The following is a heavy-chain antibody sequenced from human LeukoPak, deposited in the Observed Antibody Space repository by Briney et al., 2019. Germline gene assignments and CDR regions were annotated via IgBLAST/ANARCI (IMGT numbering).Heavy chain of an antibody. V-gene: IGHV3-49*04. J-gene: IGHJ4*02. D-gene: IGHD1-26*01. CDR2: IRSKAYGATT. Sequence: GGSLRLSCTASGFTFGDYAMSWVRQAPGKGLECVGFIRSKAYGATTEYAASVKGRFTISRDDSKIIAYLQMNTLKTEDTAMYYCTRDEGYYMGYWGQGNLVTVSS. CDR1: GFTFGDYA. CDR3: TRDEGYYMGY.